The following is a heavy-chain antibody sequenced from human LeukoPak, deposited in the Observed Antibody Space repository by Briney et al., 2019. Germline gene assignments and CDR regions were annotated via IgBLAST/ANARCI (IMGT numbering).Heavy chain of an antibody. D-gene: IGHD4-17*01. CDR1: GFTFNNYA. J-gene: IGHJ6*03. Sequence: GGSLRLSCAASGFTFNNYAMSWVRQAPGKGLEWVSAISGSGGSTYYADSVKGRFTISRDNSKNTLYLQMNSLRAEDTAVYYYAKDPRTTVTYYYDYYMDVWGKGTTVTVSS. CDR3: AKDPRTTVTYYYDYYMDV. CDR2: ISGSGGST. V-gene: IGHV3-23*01.